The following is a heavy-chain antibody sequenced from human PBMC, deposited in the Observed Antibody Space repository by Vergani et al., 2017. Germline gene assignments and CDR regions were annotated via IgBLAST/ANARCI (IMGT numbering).Heavy chain of an antibody. D-gene: IGHD4-17*01. CDR2: ISSSSSYI. J-gene: IGHJ4*02. V-gene: IGHV3-21*01. Sequence: EVQLVESGGGLVKPGGSLRLSCAASGFTFSSYSMNWVRQAPGKGLEWVSSISSSSSYIYYADAVKGRFTLSREHAKNSLYLQMNSLRAEDTAVYYCARELTTTVDYWGQGTLVTVAS. CDR1: GFTFSSYS. CDR3: ARELTTTVDY.